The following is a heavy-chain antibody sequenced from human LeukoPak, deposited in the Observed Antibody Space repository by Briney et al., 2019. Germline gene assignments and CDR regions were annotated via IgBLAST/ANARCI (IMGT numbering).Heavy chain of an antibody. CDR2: MNPNSGNT. CDR1: GYTFTSYD. J-gene: IGHJ6*03. Sequence: GASVKVSCKASGYTFTSYDINWVRQATGQGLEWMGRMNPNSGNTGYAQKFQGRVTITRNTSISTAYMELSSLRSEDTAVYYCARALYYGSGSLSFYYYYYMDVWGKGTTVTVSS. CDR3: ARALYYGSGSLSFYYYYYMDV. D-gene: IGHD3-10*01. V-gene: IGHV1-8*03.